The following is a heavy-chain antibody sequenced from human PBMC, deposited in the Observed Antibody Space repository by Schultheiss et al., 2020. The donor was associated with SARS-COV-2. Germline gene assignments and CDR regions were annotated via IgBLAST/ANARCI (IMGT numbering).Heavy chain of an antibody. CDR2: MNPNSGNT. J-gene: IGHJ4*02. CDR1: GYTFSSYD. CDR3: ARGGSYYYDSSGYYYVGLEGFDY. Sequence: ASVKVSCKASGYTFSSYDINWVRQATGQGPEWMGWMNPNSGNTGYAQKFQGRVTMTRNTSISTAYMELSSLRSEDTAVYYCARGGSYYYDSSGYYYVGLEGFDYWGQGTLVTVSS. V-gene: IGHV1-8*01. D-gene: IGHD3-22*01.